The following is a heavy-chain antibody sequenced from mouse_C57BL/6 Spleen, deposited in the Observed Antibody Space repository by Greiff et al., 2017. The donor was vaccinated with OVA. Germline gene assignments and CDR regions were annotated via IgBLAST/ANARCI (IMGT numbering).Heavy chain of an antibody. J-gene: IGHJ2*01. CDR1: GYTFTSYW. CDR2: IDPSDSYT. Sequence: QVQLQQPGAELVRPGTSVKLSCKASGYTFTSYWMHWVKQRPGQGLEWIGVIDPSDSYTNYNQKFKGKATLTVDTSSSTAYMQLSSLTSEDSAVYYCARGDDGGDYWGQGTTLTVSS. CDR3: ARGDDGGDY. V-gene: IGHV1-59*01. D-gene: IGHD1-2*01.